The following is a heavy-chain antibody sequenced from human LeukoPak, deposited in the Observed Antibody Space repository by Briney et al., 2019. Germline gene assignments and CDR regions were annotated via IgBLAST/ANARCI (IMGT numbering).Heavy chain of an antibody. CDR3: ARVGSDGSYFDS. V-gene: IGHV4-4*07. CDR2: IYSSGNT. J-gene: IGHJ4*02. D-gene: IGHD1-26*01. CDR1: GHSITNYY. Sequence: SETLSLTCTVSGHSITNYYWSWIRKPAGKGLEWIGRIYSSGNTNYNPSLQSRVTMSVDASKNQFSLKLSSVTAADTAVYYCARVGSDGSYFDSWGQGTLVTVSS.